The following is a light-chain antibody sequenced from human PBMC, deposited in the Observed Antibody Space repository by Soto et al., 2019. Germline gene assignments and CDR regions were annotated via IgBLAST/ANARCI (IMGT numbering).Light chain of an antibody. CDR3: CSYASSITCV. V-gene: IGLV2-14*03. CDR1: SSDVGGYNY. Sequence: QSALTQPASVSGSPGQSITISCTGTSSDVGGYNYVSWYQQHPGKAPKLIIYDVTNRPSGVSDRFSGSKSGNTASLTISGLQAEDEADYYCCSYASSITCVFGAGTKLTVL. CDR2: DVT. J-gene: IGLJ1*01.